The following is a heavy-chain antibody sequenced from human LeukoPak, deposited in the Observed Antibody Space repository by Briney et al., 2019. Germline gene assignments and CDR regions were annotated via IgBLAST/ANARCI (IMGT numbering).Heavy chain of an antibody. CDR3: ARAPPRGYSYGYWSLHTYDY. CDR1: GGSISSSSYY. CDR2: IFYSGGT. D-gene: IGHD5-18*01. Sequence: KASETLSLTCTVSGGSISSSSYYWGWIRQPPGKGLEWIGYIFYSGGTNYNPSLKSRATISVDTSKNQFSLKLSSVTAADTAVYYCARAPPRGYSYGYWSLHTYDYWGQGTLVTVSS. V-gene: IGHV4-61*05. J-gene: IGHJ4*02.